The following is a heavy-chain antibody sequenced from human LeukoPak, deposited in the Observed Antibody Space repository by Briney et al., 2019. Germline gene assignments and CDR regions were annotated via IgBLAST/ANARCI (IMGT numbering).Heavy chain of an antibody. D-gene: IGHD3-3*01. Sequence: PGGSLRLSCAASGFIFSSCEMNWVRQAPGKGLEWVSYIGISGSAIYYADSVKGRFTISRDNAKNSLYLQMNSLRAEDTAVYYRAKVGFSEMEWLLYSDHWGQGTLVTVSS. CDR2: IGISGSAI. CDR3: AKVGFSEMEWLLYSDH. CDR1: GFIFSSCE. V-gene: IGHV3-48*03. J-gene: IGHJ4*02.